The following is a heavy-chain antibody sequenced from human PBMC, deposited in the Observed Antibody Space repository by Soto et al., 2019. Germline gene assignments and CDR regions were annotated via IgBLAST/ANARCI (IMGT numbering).Heavy chain of an antibody. V-gene: IGHV3-11*06. CDR1: GFTFSDYY. CDR2: ISSSTSHT. Sequence: PGGSLRLSCAVSGFTFSDYYMTWIRQAPGKGLEWVSYISSSTSHTNYADSVKGRFTISRDNAKNSLYLQMNSLRAEDTAVYYCARASGYSSSSDYYYYYAMYVCSQGTTVTVSS. CDR3: ARASGYSSSSDYYYYYAMYV. J-gene: IGHJ6*02. D-gene: IGHD6-6*01.